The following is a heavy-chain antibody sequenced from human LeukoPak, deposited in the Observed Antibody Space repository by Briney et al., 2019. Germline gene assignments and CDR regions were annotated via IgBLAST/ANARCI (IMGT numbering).Heavy chain of an antibody. CDR2: VHHTGRA. V-gene: IGHV4-39*07. CDR3: AREPDA. J-gene: IGHJ5*02. CDR1: DDSMSSSSYY. Sequence: SETLSLTCSVSDDSMSSSSYYWGWIRQPPGKGLEWLGTVHHTGRAFYNPSLRGRTTVSVDTSKNQFSLKLTSVTAADTAVYYCAREPDAWGQGTLVTVSS.